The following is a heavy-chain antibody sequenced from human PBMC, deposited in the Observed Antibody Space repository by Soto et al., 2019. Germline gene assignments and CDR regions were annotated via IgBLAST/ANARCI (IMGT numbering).Heavy chain of an antibody. CDR1: GGSISSYY. CDR2: IYNSGST. Sequence: QVQLQESGPGLVKPSETLSLTCTVSGGSISSYYWSWIRQPPGKGLEWIGYIYNSGSTNYNPSLKSRVTISVDTSKNQFSLKLSSVTAADTAVYYCARDHGLRYGVNWFDPWGQGTLVTVSS. V-gene: IGHV4-59*01. CDR3: ARDHGLRYGVNWFDP. D-gene: IGHD3-10*01. J-gene: IGHJ5*02.